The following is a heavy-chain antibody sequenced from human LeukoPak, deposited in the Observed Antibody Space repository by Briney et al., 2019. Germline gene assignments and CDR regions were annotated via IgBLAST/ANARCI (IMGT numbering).Heavy chain of an antibody. CDR3: ARGTIAAAGYYYFDY. D-gene: IGHD6-13*01. CDR2: IKQNGSEK. CDR1: GFTFSSYW. Sequence: GGSLRLSCAASGFTFSSYWMSWVRQAPGKGLEWVANIKQNGSEKYYVDSVKGRFTISRDNAKNSLYLQMNSLRAEDTAVYYCARGTIAAAGYYYFDYWGQGTQVTVSS. J-gene: IGHJ4*02. V-gene: IGHV3-7*04.